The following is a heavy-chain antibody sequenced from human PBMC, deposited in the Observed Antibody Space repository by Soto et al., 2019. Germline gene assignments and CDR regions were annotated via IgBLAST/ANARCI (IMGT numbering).Heavy chain of an antibody. CDR2: IVVGSGNT. D-gene: IGHD6-13*01. Sequence: GASVKVSFKASGFTFTSSAVQWVRQARGQRLEWIGWIVVGSGNTNYAQKFQERVTITRDMSTSTAYMELSSLRSEDTAVYYCAAGSSSWYDDAFDIWGQGTMVTVSS. V-gene: IGHV1-58*01. CDR1: GFTFTSSA. J-gene: IGHJ3*02. CDR3: AAGSSSWYDDAFDI.